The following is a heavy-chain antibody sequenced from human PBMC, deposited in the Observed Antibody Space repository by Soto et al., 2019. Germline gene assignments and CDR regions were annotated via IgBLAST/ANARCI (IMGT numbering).Heavy chain of an antibody. V-gene: IGHV3-23*01. CDR3: GEDLYVSVRGRAYYYGMEV. CDR1: GFTFSSYA. Sequence: EVQLLESGGGLVQPGGSLRLSCAASGFTFSSYAMSWVRQAPGKGLEWASAISGSGGSTYYAESVKGRFTISRDNAKNTLNRQMRRLRGEETAVYYGGEDLYVSVRGRAYYYGMEVWGQGTTVTVSS. D-gene: IGHD3-10*01. CDR2: ISGSGGST. J-gene: IGHJ6*02.